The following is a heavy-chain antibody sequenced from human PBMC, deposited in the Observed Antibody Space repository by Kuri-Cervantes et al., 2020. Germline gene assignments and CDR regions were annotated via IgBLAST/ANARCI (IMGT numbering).Heavy chain of an antibody. CDR3: ARAPGYYYDSSGYYYEGDFDY. CDR1: GYTFTGYY. J-gene: IGHJ4*02. V-gene: IGHV7-4-1*02. Sequence: ASVKVSCKASGYTFTGYYMHWVRQAPGQGLEWMGWINSNTGNPTYAQGFTGRFVFSLDTSVSTAYLQISSLKAEDTAVYYCARAPGYYYDSSGYYYEGDFDYWGQGTLVTVSS. D-gene: IGHD3-22*01. CDR2: INSNTGNP.